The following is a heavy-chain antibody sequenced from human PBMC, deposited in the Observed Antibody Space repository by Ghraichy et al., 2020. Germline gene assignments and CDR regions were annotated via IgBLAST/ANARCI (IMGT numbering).Heavy chain of an antibody. V-gene: IGHV4-39*01. J-gene: IGHJ4*02. CDR1: GGSISSSSYY. D-gene: IGHD3-9*01. Sequence: SETLSLTCIVSGGSISSSSYYWGWIRQPPGKGLEWIGSMYYSGSTYYNPSLKIRVTISVDTSKSQFSLKLSSVTAADTAVYYCARLEYYDILAGYYIPSYFDYWGQGTLVTVSS. CDR2: MYYSGST. CDR3: ARLEYYDILAGYYIPSYFDY.